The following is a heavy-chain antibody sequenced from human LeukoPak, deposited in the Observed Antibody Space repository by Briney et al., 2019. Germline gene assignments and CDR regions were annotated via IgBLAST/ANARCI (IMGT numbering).Heavy chain of an antibody. CDR1: GFTFSSYV. D-gene: IGHD5-18*01. Sequence: GGSLRLSCAASGFTFSSYVMHCGPQAPGKGLEYVAAISSNGGSTYYANSVKGRFTISRDNSKNTLYLQMGSLRDEDMAVYFCARGGANTGQQYFQDWGQGTLVTVSS. CDR2: ISSNGGST. J-gene: IGHJ1*01. V-gene: IGHV3-64*01. CDR3: ARGGANTGQQYFQD.